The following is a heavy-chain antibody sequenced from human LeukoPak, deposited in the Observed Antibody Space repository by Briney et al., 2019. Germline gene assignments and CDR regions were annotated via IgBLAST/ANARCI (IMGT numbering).Heavy chain of an antibody. D-gene: IGHD2-2*01. CDR2: MNPNSGNT. V-gene: IGHV1-8*01. CDR3: ARVWIGYCSSTSCPHLDY. CDR1: GYTFTSYD. J-gene: IGHJ4*02. Sequence: GASVKVSCKASGYTFTSYDINWVRQATGQGLEWMGWMNPNSGNTGYAQKFQGRVTMTRNTSISTAYMELSSLRSEDTAVYYCARVWIGYCSSTSCPHLDYWGQGTLVTVSP.